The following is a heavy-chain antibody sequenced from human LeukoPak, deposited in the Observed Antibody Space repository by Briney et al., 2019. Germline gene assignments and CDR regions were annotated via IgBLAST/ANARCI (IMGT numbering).Heavy chain of an antibody. CDR2: IYYSGST. Sequence: SETLSLTCTVSGGSISSSSYYWGWIRQPPGKGLEWIGSIYYSGSTYYNPSLKSRVTISVDASKNQFSLKLSSVTAADTAVYYCARDFSAAFDIWGQGTMVTVSS. V-gene: IGHV4-39*07. CDR1: GGSISSSSYY. D-gene: IGHD2/OR15-2a*01. CDR3: ARDFSAAFDI. J-gene: IGHJ3*02.